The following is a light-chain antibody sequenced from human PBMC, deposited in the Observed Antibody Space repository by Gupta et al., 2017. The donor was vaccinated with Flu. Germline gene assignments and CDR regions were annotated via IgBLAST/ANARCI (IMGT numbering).Light chain of an antibody. V-gene: IGLV2-11*01. Sequence: SPLTQLRPVSGPLGQSVTIPGTGTSSDVGGYDFVSWFQHHPDNTPKVLIYDVNKRRSGVPDRFSGSKYGTTATVTITALQAEDEADYYCVSEAGSNSVGVFGSGTKVTVL. J-gene: IGLJ1*01. CDR3: VSEAGSNSVGV. CDR2: DVN. CDR1: SSDVGGYDF.